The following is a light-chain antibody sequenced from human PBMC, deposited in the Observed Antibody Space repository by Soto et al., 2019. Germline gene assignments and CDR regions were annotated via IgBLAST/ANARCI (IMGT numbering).Light chain of an antibody. CDR3: QQRSTWPPIT. Sequence: EIVLTQSPATLSFSPGERATRACKSSQSVSSYLAWYQQKPGQAPRLLIYDASNRATGIPARFSGSGSGTDFTLTIRSLEPEDFAVYYCQQRSTWPPITFGQGTRLEIK. CDR2: DAS. J-gene: IGKJ5*01. V-gene: IGKV3-11*01. CDR1: QSVSSY.